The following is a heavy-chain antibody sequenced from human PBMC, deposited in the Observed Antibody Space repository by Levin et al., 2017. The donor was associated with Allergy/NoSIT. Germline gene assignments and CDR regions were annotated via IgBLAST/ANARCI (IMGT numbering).Heavy chain of an antibody. D-gene: IGHD1-26*01. Sequence: SQTLSLTCAVYGGSFSGYYWSWIRQPPGKGLEWIGEINHSGSTNYNPSLKSRVTISVDTSKNQFSLKLSSVTAADTAVYYCARGRPGGSYYVPRYYDGMDVWGQGTTVTVSS. CDR3: ARGRPGGSYYVPRYYDGMDV. V-gene: IGHV4-34*01. CDR2: INHSGST. CDR1: GGSFSGYY. J-gene: IGHJ6*02.